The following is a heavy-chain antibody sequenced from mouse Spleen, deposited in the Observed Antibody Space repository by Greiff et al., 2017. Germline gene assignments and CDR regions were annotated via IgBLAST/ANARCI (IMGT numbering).Heavy chain of an antibody. CDR3: ARNYYGTAMDY. V-gene: IGHV5-17*01. D-gene: IGHD1-1*01. CDR2: ISSGSSTI. Sequence: EVQLVESGGGLVKPGGSLKLSCAASGFTFSDYGMHWVRQAPEKGLEWVAYISSGSSTIYYADTVKGRFTISRDNAKNTLFLQMTSLRSEDTAMYYCARNYYGTAMDYWGQGTSVTVSS. J-gene: IGHJ4*01. CDR1: GFTFSDYG.